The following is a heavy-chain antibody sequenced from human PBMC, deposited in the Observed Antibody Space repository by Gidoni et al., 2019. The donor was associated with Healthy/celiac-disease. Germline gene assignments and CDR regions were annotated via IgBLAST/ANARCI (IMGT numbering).Heavy chain of an antibody. CDR1: GFTFNSYA. CDR2: ISGRGGST. CDR3: AKDLGGGFYCSGGGCYSDY. V-gene: IGHV3-23*01. J-gene: IGHJ4*02. Sequence: EVQLLESGGALAQPGGSLRLSCAASGFTFNSYAMRWVRQAPGKGLEWVSAISGRGGSTYYADSVKGRFTISRDNSKNTVHLQLNSLRAEDTALYYCAKDLGGGFYCSGGGCYSDYWGQGTLVTVSS. D-gene: IGHD2-15*01.